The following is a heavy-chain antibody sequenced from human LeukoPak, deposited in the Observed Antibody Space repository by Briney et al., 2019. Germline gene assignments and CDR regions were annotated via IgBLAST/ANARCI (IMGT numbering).Heavy chain of an antibody. V-gene: IGHV3-7*05. Sequence: GGSLRLSCAASGFTFSSYWMSWGRQAPGKGLEWVANIKQDGSEKYYVDSVKGRFTISRDSSKNTLYLQMNSLRAEDTAVYYCARGSGDVIDYWGQGTLVTVSS. J-gene: IGHJ4*02. CDR1: GFTFSSYW. D-gene: IGHD4-17*01. CDR3: ARGSGDVIDY. CDR2: IKQDGSEK.